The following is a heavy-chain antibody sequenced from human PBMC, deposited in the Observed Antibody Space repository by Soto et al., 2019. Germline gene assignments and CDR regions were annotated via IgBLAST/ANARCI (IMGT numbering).Heavy chain of an antibody. CDR2: NRNESDGYVT. D-gene: IGHD3-16*01. Sequence: LRLPCAASGFIFNDYHMNWVRQAPGMGLEWVGRNRNESDGYVTEYAASVKGRFIISRDHSENLLYLQMNSLETEDTAVYYCVGESFYRLDYWGQGTPVTVSS. V-gene: IGHV3-72*01. CDR3: VGESFYRLDY. CDR1: GFIFNDYH. J-gene: IGHJ4*02.